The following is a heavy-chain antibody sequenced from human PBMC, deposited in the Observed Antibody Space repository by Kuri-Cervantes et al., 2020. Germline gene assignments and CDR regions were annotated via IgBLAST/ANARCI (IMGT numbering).Heavy chain of an antibody. CDR2: INHSGST. D-gene: IGHD7-27*01. Sequence: ESLKISCAVYGGSFSGYYWSWIRQPPGKGLEWIGEINHSGSTNYNPSLKSRVTISVDTSKNQFSLKLSSVTAADTAVYYCAKDRTRSGAFDYWGQGTLVTVSS. CDR3: AKDRTRSGAFDY. V-gene: IGHV4-34*01. J-gene: IGHJ4*02. CDR1: GGSFSGYY.